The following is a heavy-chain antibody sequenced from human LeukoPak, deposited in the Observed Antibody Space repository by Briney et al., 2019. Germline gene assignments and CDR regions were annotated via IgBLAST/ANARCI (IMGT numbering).Heavy chain of an antibody. Sequence: ASVKVPCKASGYTFTGYYIHWVRQAPGQGLEWMGWINPHSGGTNYAQKFQGGVTMTRDTSTTTAYMELSSLRSDDTAVYYCARDVGEYCSSTNCYASHYWGQGTLVTVSS. CDR1: GYTFTGYY. CDR2: INPHSGGT. CDR3: ARDVGEYCSSTNCYASHY. J-gene: IGHJ4*02. D-gene: IGHD2-2*01. V-gene: IGHV1-2*02.